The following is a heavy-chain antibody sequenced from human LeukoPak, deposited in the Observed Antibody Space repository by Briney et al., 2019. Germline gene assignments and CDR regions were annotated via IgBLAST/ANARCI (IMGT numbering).Heavy chain of an antibody. V-gene: IGHV3-74*01. D-gene: IGHD1-26*01. CDR1: GFTFSSDW. CDR3: ARGVRGSYGTDL. J-gene: IGHJ5*02. CDR2: INPAGSST. Sequence: GGSLRLSCAASGFTFSSDWMHWVRQAPGQGLVWVSRINPAGSSTNYADSVKGRFTISRDNAMNTLYLHLNSLRAEDTAVYYCARGVRGSYGTDLWGQGTLVTVSS.